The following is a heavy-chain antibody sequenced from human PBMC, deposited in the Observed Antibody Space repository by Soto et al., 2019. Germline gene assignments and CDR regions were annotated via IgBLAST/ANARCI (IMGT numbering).Heavy chain of an antibody. D-gene: IGHD6-6*01. V-gene: IGHV3-33*01. CDR2: IWYDGSNK. CDR3: ARDWLQLAYFDY. J-gene: IGHJ4*02. CDR1: GLTFSSYG. Sequence: GGSLRLSCAASGLTFSSYGMHWVRQAPGKGLEWVAVIWYDGSNKYYADSVKGRFTISRDNSKNTLYLQMNSLRAEDTAAYYCARDWLQLAYFDYWGQGTLVTVSS.